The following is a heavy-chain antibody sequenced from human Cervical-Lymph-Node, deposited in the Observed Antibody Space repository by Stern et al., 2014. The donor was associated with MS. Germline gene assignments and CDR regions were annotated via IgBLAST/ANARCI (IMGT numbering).Heavy chain of an antibody. J-gene: IGHJ6*02. CDR2: IKSKTDGGTT. D-gene: IGHD2-15*01. CDR1: GFTFSNAW. V-gene: IGHV3-15*01. CDR3: TTLGGIVVVVVAPNYYGMDV. Sequence: MQLVQSGGGLVKPGGSLRLSCAASGFTFSNAWMSWVRQAPGKGLEWVGRIKSKTDGGTTDYAAPVKGRFTISRDDSKNTLYLQMNSLKTEDTAVYYCTTLGGIVVVVVAPNYYGMDVWGQGTTVTVSS.